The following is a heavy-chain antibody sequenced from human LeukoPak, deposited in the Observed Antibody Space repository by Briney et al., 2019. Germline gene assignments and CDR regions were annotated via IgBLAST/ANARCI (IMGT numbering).Heavy chain of an antibody. CDR2: IIPIFGTA. J-gene: IGHJ6*02. Sequence: SVKVSCKASGGTFSSYAISWVRQAPGQGLEWMGGIIPIFGTANYAQKFQGRVTITADESTSTAYMELSSLRSEDTAVYYCARLRDYDILTGYYRDGDYYYYYGMDIWGQGTTVTVSS. CDR1: GGTFSSYA. CDR3: ARLRDYDILTGYYRDGDYYYYYGMDI. D-gene: IGHD3-9*01. V-gene: IGHV1-69*13.